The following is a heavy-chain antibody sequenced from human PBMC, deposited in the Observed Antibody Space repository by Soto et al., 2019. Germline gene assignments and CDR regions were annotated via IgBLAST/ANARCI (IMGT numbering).Heavy chain of an antibody. CDR1: GFSLSTSGVG. CDR3: AHSAISTSFKKPRNWIDH. Sequence: SGPTLVNPTQTLTLTCTFSGFSLSTSGVGVGWKRQPPGKALEWLALIYWDDDKRYSPSLKSRLTINQDTSKNQVVLTMTKMVPVDTATYLCAHSAISTSFKKPRNWIDHWGQGTLVTVSS. V-gene: IGHV2-5*02. D-gene: IGHD2-2*01. CDR2: IYWDDDK. J-gene: IGHJ5*02.